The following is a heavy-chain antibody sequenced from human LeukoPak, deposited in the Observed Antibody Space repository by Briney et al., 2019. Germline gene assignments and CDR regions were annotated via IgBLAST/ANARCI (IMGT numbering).Heavy chain of an antibody. Sequence: PGGSLRLSCAASGFTFDDYAMHWVRQAPGKGVEWVSGISWNSGSIGYADSVKGRFTISRDNAKNSLYLQMNSLRAEDTALYYCAKDTATGIAAAGFRDGMDVWGQGTTVTVSS. CDR1: GFTFDDYA. J-gene: IGHJ6*02. V-gene: IGHV3-9*01. D-gene: IGHD6-13*01. CDR2: ISWNSGSI. CDR3: AKDTATGIAAAGFRDGMDV.